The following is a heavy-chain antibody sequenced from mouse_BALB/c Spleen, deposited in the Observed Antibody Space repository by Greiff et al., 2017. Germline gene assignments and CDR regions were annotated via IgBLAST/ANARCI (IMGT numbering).Heavy chain of an antibody. CDR3: ARLIPPWYFDV. V-gene: IGHV1-80*01. CDR2: IYPGDGDT. Sequence: QVQLKESGAELVRPGSSVKISCKASGYAFSSYWMNWVKQRPGQGLEWIGQIYPGDGDTNYNGKFKGKATLTADKSSSTAYMQLSSLTSEDSAVYFCARLIPPWYFDVWGAGTTVTVSS. CDR1: GYAFSSYW. J-gene: IGHJ1*01.